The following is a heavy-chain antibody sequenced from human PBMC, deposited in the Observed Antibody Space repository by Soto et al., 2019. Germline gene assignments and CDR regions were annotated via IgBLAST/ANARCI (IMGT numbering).Heavy chain of an antibody. J-gene: IGHJ6*02. Sequence: ASVKVSCKASGYTFTSYGISWVRQAPGQGLEWMGWISAYNGNTNYAQKLQGRVTMTTETSTSTAYMELRSLRSDDTAVYYCARGGAAAALNHSYYGMDVWGQGTTVTVSS. CDR2: ISAYNGNT. CDR1: GYTFTSYG. V-gene: IGHV1-18*01. D-gene: IGHD6-13*01. CDR3: ARGGAAAALNHSYYGMDV.